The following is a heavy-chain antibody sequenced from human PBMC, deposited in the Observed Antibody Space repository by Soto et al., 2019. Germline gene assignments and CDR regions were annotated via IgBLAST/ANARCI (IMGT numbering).Heavy chain of an antibody. D-gene: IGHD1-26*01. J-gene: IGHJ6*02. V-gene: IGHV1-18*01. CDR1: GYTFTSYG. Sequence: QVQLVQSGAEVKKPGASVKVSCTASGYTFTSYGISWVRQAPGQGLEWMGWISAYNGNTNYAQKLEGRVSITTVTATSTAYMELRSLRSDVTAVYYCARDLLRPYGMDVWGQGTTFTDSS. CDR3: ARDLLRPYGMDV. CDR2: ISAYNGNT.